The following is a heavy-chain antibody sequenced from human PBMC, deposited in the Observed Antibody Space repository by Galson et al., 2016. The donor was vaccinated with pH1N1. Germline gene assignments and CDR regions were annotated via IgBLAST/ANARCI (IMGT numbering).Heavy chain of an antibody. CDR3: PRDGVLRSAYGGYYMDA. CDR2: SGAPLRAATI. J-gene: IGHJ6*03. Sequence: SVRVSCAAPGFSFSGHSMTWLRQAPGRELESISYSGAPLRAATIEYAYSAKGRVTISRDNARKSVFLQMNSLRAEDTAIYFSPRDGVLRSAYGGYYMDAWGKGTTVIVSS. D-gene: IGHD4-23*01. V-gene: IGHV3-11*04. CDR1: GFSFSGHS.